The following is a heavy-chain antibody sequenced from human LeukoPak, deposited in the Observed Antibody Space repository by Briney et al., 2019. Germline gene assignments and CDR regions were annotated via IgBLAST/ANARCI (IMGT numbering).Heavy chain of an antibody. D-gene: IGHD6-13*01. Sequence: ASVTVSCTASGYTFTSYGISWVRQAPGQGLEWMGWISAYNGNTNYAQKLQGRVTMTTDTSTSTAYMELRSLRSDDTAVYYCARDIAAADAFDIWGQGTMVTVSS. CDR3: ARDIAAADAFDI. CDR2: ISAYNGNT. CDR1: GYTFTSYG. J-gene: IGHJ3*02. V-gene: IGHV1-18*01.